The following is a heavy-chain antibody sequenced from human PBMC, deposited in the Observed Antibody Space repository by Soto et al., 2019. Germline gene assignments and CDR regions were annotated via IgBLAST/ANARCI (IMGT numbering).Heavy chain of an antibody. CDR3: ARGQGAAAGHSNFDY. CDR1: GGSISGTTYS. Sequence: QLQLQESGSGLVKPSQNLSLTCAVSGGSISGTTYSWSWIRQPPGKGLEWIGYIYASGKTYYNPSLKSQFSISVDRSKKQFSLKLSSVTAADTAVYYCARGQGAAAGHSNFDYWGQGALVTVSS. V-gene: IGHV4-30-2*01. D-gene: IGHD6-13*01. J-gene: IGHJ4*02. CDR2: IYASGKT.